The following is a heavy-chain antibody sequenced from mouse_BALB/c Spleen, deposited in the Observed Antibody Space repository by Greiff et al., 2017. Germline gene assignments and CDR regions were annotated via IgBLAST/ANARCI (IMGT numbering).Heavy chain of an antibody. D-gene: IGHD2-3*01. J-gene: IGHJ3*01. V-gene: IGHV1S56*01. CDR2: IYPGNVNT. CDR1: GYTFTSYY. Sequence: QVHVKQSGPELVKPGASVRISCKASGYTFTSYYIHWVKQRPGQGLEWIGWIYPGNVNTKYNEKFKGKATLTADKSSSTAYMQLSSLTSEDSAVYFCAREDGYPFAYWGQGTLVTVSA. CDR3: AREDGYPFAY.